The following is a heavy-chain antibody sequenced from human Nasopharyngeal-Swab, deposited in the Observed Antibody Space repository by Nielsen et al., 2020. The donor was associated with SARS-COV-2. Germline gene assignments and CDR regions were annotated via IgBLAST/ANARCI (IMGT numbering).Heavy chain of an antibody. CDR3: ARDFGFCSSTSCSLLTFDY. CDR2: ISSSGSTI. CDR1: GFTFSSYE. J-gene: IGHJ4*02. D-gene: IGHD2-2*01. Sequence: GESLKISCAASGFTFSSYEMNWVRQAPGKGLEWASYISSSGSTIYYADSVKGRFTISRDNAKNSLYLQMNSLRAEDTAVYYCARDFGFCSSTSCSLLTFDYWGQGTLVTVSS. V-gene: IGHV3-48*03.